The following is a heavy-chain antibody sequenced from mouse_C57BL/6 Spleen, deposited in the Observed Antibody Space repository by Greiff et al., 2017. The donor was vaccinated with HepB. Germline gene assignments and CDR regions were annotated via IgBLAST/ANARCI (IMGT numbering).Heavy chain of an antibody. CDR1: GYTFTDYY. V-gene: IGHV1-26*01. J-gene: IGHJ2*01. CDR2: INPNNGGT. CDR3: ARTVYYGSSSCFDY. D-gene: IGHD1-1*01. Sequence: VQLQQSGPELVKPGASVKISCKASGYTFTDYYMNWVKQSHGKSLEWIGDINPNNGGTSYNQKFKGKATLTVDKSSSTAYMELRSLTSEDSAVYYCARTVYYGSSSCFDYWGQGTTLTVSS.